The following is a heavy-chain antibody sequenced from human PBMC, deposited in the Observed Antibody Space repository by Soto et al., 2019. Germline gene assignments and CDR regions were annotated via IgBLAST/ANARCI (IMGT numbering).Heavy chain of an antibody. CDR2: ISSSSSYT. CDR3: ARNTYYYDSSGFSDLDY. D-gene: IGHD3-22*01. CDR1: GFTFSDYY. Sequence: PGGSLRLSCAASGFTFSDYYMSWIRQAPGKGLEWVSYISSSSSYTNYADSVKGRFTISRDNAKNSLYLQMNSLRAEDTAVYYCARNTYYYDSSGFSDLDYWGQGTRVAVAS. J-gene: IGHJ4*02. V-gene: IGHV3-11*06.